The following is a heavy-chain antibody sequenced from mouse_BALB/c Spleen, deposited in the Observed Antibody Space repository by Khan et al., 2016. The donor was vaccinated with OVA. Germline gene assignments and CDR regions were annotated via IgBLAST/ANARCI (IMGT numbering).Heavy chain of an antibody. CDR2: ISSGSSTI. CDR1: GFTFSRFG. V-gene: IGHV5-17*02. Sequence: EVMLVESGGGLVQPGGSRKLSCAASGFTFSRFGLHWVRQAPEKGLEWVAYISSGSSTIYSADTVKGRFTISRDNPKNTLFLQMTSLRSEDTAMYYCARDSNFDYWGQGTTRTVSS. CDR3: ARDSNFDY. J-gene: IGHJ2*01.